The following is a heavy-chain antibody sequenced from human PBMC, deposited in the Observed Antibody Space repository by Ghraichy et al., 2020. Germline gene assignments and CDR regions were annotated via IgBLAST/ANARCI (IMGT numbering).Heavy chain of an antibody. CDR3: ASATTYYYDSSGYRFDY. Sequence: SVKVSCKASGGTFSSYAISWVRQAPGQGLEWMGGIIPIFGIANYAQKLQGRVTITADKSTSTAYMELSSLRSEDTAVYYCASATTYYYDSSGYRFDYWGQGTLVTVSS. CDR1: GGTFSSYA. CDR2: IIPIFGIA. D-gene: IGHD3-22*01. J-gene: IGHJ4*02. V-gene: IGHV1-69*10.